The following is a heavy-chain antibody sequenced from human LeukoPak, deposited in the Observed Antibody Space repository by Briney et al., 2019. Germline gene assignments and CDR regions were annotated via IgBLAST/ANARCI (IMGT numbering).Heavy chain of an antibody. CDR2: INHSGST. Sequence: PSETLSLTCAVYGGSFSGYYWIWIRQTPGKGLEWIGEINHSGSTNYNPSLKSRVTISVDTSKNQFSLKLSSVTAADTAVYYCARDGHDSSGYYYGDAFDIWGQGTMVTVSS. J-gene: IGHJ3*02. CDR3: ARDGHDSSGYYYGDAFDI. D-gene: IGHD3-22*01. CDR1: GGSFSGYY. V-gene: IGHV4-34*01.